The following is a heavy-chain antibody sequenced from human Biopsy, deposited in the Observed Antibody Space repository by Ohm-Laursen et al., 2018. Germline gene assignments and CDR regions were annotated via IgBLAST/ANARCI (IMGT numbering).Heavy chain of an antibody. V-gene: IGHV2-5*02. Sequence: TQTLTLTFSFSGFSLTNGGLSVGWIRQSPGRALEWLGLIHGDDNKRYSPSLKSRLLITKDTSKNQVVLTLTNVNPVDTGTYYCAHRQKWTFDFWGQGTLVTVSS. CDR3: AHRQKWTFDF. CDR2: IHGDDNK. D-gene: IGHD1-26*01. J-gene: IGHJ4*02. CDR1: GFSLTNGGLS.